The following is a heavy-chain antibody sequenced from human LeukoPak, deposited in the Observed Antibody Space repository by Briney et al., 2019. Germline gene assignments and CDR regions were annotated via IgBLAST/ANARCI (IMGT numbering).Heavy chain of an antibody. Sequence: SETLSLTCTVSGFSISSFYWSWVRQPPGKPLEWVGHVYFTGSTDYDPSLKSRVTISVDTSKNQFSLKLSSVTAADTAVYYCASFSGSKDYWGQGTLVTVSS. CDR2: VYFTGST. V-gene: IGHV4-59*08. J-gene: IGHJ4*02. CDR1: GFSISSFY. CDR3: ASFSGSKDY. D-gene: IGHD3-10*01.